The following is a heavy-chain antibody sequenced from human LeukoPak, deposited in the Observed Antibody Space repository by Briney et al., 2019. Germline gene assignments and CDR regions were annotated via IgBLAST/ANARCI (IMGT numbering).Heavy chain of an antibody. Sequence: SETLSLTRAVYGGSFSGYYWSWIRQPPRKGLEWIGEINHSGSTNYNPSLKSRVTISVDTSKNQFSLKLSSVTAADTAVYYCARVQGLRGFVHWGQGTLVTVSS. D-gene: IGHD4-17*01. CDR2: INHSGST. J-gene: IGHJ4*02. V-gene: IGHV4-34*01. CDR1: GGSFSGYY. CDR3: ARVQGLRGFVH.